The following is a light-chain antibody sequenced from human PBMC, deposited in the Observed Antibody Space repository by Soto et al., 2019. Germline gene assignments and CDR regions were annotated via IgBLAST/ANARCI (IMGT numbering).Light chain of an antibody. V-gene: IGKV3-20*01. Sequence: DILLTQSPATLSLSPEERATLSCRASQSVSGYLAWYQQKPGQAPRLLIYDASNRATGIPARFSGSGSGTDFTLTISRLEPEDFAVYYCQQYGSSPLTFGGGTKVDIK. J-gene: IGKJ4*01. CDR1: QSVSGY. CDR2: DAS. CDR3: QQYGSSPLT.